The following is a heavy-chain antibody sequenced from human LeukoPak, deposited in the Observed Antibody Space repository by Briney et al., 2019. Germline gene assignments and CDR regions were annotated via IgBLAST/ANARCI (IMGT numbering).Heavy chain of an antibody. CDR1: EFTFSDYY. CDR2: ISSGGSTI. CDR3: ARDTYYYDSSGYYYPGGSDC. Sequence: GGSLRLSCAASEFTFSDYYMSWIRQAPGKGLEWVSYISSGGSTIYYADSVKGRFTISRDNAKNSLYLQMNSLRAEDTAVYYCARDTYYYDSSGYYYPGGSDCWGQGTLVTVSS. V-gene: IGHV3-11*04. D-gene: IGHD3-22*01. J-gene: IGHJ4*02.